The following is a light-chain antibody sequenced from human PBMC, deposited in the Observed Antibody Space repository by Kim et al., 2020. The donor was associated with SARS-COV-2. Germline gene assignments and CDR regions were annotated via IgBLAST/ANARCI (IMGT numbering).Light chain of an antibody. CDR2: DVS. CDR3: SSYTTSGTLV. V-gene: IGLV2-14*01. J-gene: IGLJ2*01. CDR1: SSDAV. Sequence: QSALTKPASVSGSPEQSITISCTGTSSDAVSCYQQHPGKAPKLMIYDVSRRPSGVSNRFSGSKSGNTASLTISGLQAEDETDYYCSSYTTSGTLVFGGGTKLTVL.